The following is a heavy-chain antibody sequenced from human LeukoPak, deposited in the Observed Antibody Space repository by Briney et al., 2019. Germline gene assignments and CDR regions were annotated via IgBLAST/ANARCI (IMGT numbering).Heavy chain of an antibody. CDR3: ARAGYCSGGSCYELDY. J-gene: IGHJ4*02. V-gene: IGHV3-7*01. D-gene: IGHD2-15*01. CDR2: IKQDGSEK. Sequence: GGSLRLSCAASGFTFSSYWMSWVRQAPGKGLEWVANIKQDGSEKYYVDSVKGRFTISRDNAKNSLYLQMNSLRAEDTAVYYYARAGYCSGGSCYELDYWGQGTLVTVSS. CDR1: GFTFSSYW.